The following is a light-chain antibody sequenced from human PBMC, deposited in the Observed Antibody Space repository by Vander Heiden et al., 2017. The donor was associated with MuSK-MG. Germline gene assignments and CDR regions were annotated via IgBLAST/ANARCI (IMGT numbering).Light chain of an antibody. J-gene: IGLJ3*02. CDR3: CSYAARWV. V-gene: IGLV2-23*02. Sequence: QSALTQPASVSGSPGQSITISCTGTSSDVGSHNFVSWYQQHPGKAPKVMIYEVNKRPSGVSNRFSGSKSGNTASLTISGLQAEDEANYYCCSYAARWVFGGGTRLTVL. CDR2: EVN. CDR1: SSDVGSHNF.